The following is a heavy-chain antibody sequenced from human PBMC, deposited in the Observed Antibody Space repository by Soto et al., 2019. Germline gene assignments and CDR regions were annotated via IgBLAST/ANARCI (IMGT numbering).Heavy chain of an antibody. CDR3: ARQRRDAYDNCFLCPVDV. D-gene: IGHD2-21*01. CDR1: GSTFSTYW. Sequence: PGESLKISCQSSGSTFSTYWVAWVRQRPGKALEWLGLIYPDDSDTRYNPSFRGQVTISAEKSSSTIFLQWSSLKASDTATYYCARQRRDAYDNCFLCPVDVWGQGPTVTVSS. J-gene: IGHJ6*02. V-gene: IGHV5-51*01. CDR2: IYPDDSDT.